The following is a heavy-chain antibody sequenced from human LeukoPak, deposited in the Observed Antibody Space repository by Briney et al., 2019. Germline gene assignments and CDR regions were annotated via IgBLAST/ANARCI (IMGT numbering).Heavy chain of an antibody. J-gene: IGHJ4*02. Sequence: ASVKVSCKASGYTFTSYDINWVRQPTGQGLGWMGWMNHNSGTTGNAQKFQGRVTMTRNTSISTAYMELSRLRSEDTAVYYCARIVASGGYWGQGTLVTVSS. D-gene: IGHD3-22*01. CDR2: MNHNSGTT. CDR3: ARIVASGGY. CDR1: GYTFTSYD. V-gene: IGHV1-8*01.